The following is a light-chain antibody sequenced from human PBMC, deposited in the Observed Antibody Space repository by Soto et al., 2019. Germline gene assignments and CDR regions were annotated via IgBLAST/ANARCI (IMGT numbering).Light chain of an antibody. V-gene: IGKV1-5*01. J-gene: IGKJ5*01. Sequence: RLTQSPSSLSASVGDTVTISCRASQDISTYLAWYQQKPGKAPTLLISGASSLHNGVPPRFAGSGSGSEFTLTINRLQPDDFATYFCQHYTLYSAPFGQGTRV. CDR3: QHYTLYSAP. CDR2: GAS. CDR1: QDISTY.